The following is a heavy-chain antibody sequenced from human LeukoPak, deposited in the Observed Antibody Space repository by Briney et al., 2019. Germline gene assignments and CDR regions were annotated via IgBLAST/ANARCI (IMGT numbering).Heavy chain of an antibody. CDR1: GFTFSSYW. V-gene: IGHV3-74*03. CDR3: ARGYGDYVAYFDY. D-gene: IGHD4-17*01. Sequence: GGSLRLSCAGSGFTFSSYWMHWVRQAPGKGLVWVSRIHGDGTNTKYANSVKGRFTISRVNAKNTLYLQMNSLRAEDTAVYYCARGYGDYVAYFDYWGQGTLVTVSS. CDR2: IHGDGTNT. J-gene: IGHJ4*02.